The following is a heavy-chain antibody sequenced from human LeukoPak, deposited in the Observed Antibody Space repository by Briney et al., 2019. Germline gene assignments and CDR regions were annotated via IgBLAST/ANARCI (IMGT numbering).Heavy chain of an antibody. CDR3: ASSRRVSSSWCDY. V-gene: IGHV3-30-3*01. CDR2: ISYDGSNK. J-gene: IGHJ4*02. Sequence: PGGSLRLSCAASGFTFSSYAMHWVRQAQGKGLEWVAVISYDGSNKYYADSVKGRFTISRDNSKNTLYLQMNSLRAEDTAVYYCASSRRVSSSWCDYWGQGTLVTVSS. CDR1: GFTFSSYA. D-gene: IGHD6-13*01.